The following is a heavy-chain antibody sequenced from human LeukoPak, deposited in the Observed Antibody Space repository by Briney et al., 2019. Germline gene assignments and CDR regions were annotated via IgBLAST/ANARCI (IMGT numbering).Heavy chain of an antibody. CDR3: ERKPSEYEWHRGWYRDF. V-gene: IGHV3-23*01. CDR1: GFIISSYG. CDR2: INNRADET. J-gene: IGHJ4*02. D-gene: IGHD6-19*01. Sequence: GGSLRLSCAASGFIISSYGMSWFRQAPGKGPEWVATINNRADETHYADSVVGRFSIFRDNSRSTLALHMSNLRVEDTAVYYCERKPSEYEWHRGWYRDFWGQGSQVTVSS.